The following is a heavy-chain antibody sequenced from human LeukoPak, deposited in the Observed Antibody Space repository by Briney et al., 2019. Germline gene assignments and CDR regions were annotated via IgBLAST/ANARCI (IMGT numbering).Heavy chain of an antibody. CDR3: AREVILNAEYCSYDCKSGQFFDH. J-gene: IGHJ4*02. CDR1: VYMFQAYV. CDR2: INTYNGNT. V-gene: IGHV1-18*01. D-gene: IGHD2-21*01. Sequence: ASVKVSRKASVYMFQAYVLSWVRQAPRQEREGLGGINTYNGNTKYPQKFQDTVTVTTDTSTTTAYMELASLTSDDTAIYYCAREVILNAEYCSYDCKSGQFFDHWGQGTLVTVSS.